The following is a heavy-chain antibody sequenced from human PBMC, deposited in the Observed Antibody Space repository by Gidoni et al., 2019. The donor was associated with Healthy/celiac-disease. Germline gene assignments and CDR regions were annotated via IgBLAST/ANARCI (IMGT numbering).Heavy chain of an antibody. CDR2: INHSGST. D-gene: IGHD5-18*01. CDR1: GGSFSGYY. CDR3: ARGRYSYGPNYGMDV. V-gene: IGHV4-34*01. J-gene: IGHJ6*02. Sequence: QVQLQQWGSGLFKPSETMSLTCAVYGGSFSGYYWSWIRQPPGKGLEWIGEINHSGSTNYNPSLKSRVTISVDTSKNQFSLKLSAVTAADTAVYYCARGRYSYGPNYGMDVWGQGTTVTVSS.